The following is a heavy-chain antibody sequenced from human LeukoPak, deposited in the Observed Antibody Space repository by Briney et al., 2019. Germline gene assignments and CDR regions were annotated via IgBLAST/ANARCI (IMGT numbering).Heavy chain of an antibody. CDR3: ARAGEGWYYFDY. V-gene: IGHV1-69*05. CDR1: GGTFSSYA. Sequence: GASVKVSCKASGGTFSSYAISWVRQAPGQGLEWMGGIIPIFGTANYAQKFQGRVTITTDESTSTAYMELSSLRSEDTAVYYCARAGEGWYYFDYWGQGTLVTVPS. D-gene: IGHD3-16*01. J-gene: IGHJ4*02. CDR2: IIPIFGTA.